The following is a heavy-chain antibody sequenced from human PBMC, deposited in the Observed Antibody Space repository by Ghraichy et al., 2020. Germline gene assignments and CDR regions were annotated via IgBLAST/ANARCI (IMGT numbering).Heavy chain of an antibody. CDR3: AKDRGVRRDADY. CDR2: ISYDGSNK. Sequence: GESLRLSCAASGFTFSSYGMHWVRQAPGKGLEWVAVISYDGSNKYYADSVKGRFTISRDNSKNTLYLQMNSLRAEDTAVYYCAKDRGVRRDADYWGQGTLVTVSS. CDR1: GFTFSSYG. J-gene: IGHJ4*02. V-gene: IGHV3-30*18. D-gene: IGHD3-10*01.